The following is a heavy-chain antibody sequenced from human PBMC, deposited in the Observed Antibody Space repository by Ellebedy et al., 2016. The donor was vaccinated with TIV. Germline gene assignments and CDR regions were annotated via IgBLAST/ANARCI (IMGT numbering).Heavy chain of an antibody. CDR2: INRPSTAI. J-gene: IGHJ4*01. CDR1: GFTFNNYA. D-gene: IGHD7-27*01. V-gene: IGHV3-48*02. Sequence: GESLKISXAASGFTFNNYAMNWVRQAPGKGLEWVSYINRPSTAIYYAESVKDRFTISRDNAKDSLYLYMSNLRDDDTAVYYCVRDIPNWALDYWGHGTLVTVSS. CDR3: VRDIPNWALDY.